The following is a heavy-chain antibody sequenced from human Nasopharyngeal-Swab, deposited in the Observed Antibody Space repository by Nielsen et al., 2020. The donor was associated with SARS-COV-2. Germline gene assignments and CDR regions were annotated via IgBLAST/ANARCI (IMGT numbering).Heavy chain of an antibody. D-gene: IGHD3-10*01. J-gene: IGHJ3*02. CDR2: INHSGST. Sequence: SETLSLTCAVYGGSFRGYYWSWIRQPPGKGLEWIGEINHSGSTNYNPSLKSRVTISVDTSKKQFSLKLSSVTAADTAVYYCARDGSGSYYPHAFDIWGQGTMVTVSS. CDR3: ARDGSGSYYPHAFDI. V-gene: IGHV4-34*01. CDR1: GGSFRGYY.